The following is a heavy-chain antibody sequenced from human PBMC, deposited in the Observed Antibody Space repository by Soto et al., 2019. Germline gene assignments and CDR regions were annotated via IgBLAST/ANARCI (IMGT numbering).Heavy chain of an antibody. CDR3: ARNMGGRRSGSWYHFDF. D-gene: IGHD6-13*01. CDR2: IYYSGST. Sequence: XATLSLLFTVSGGSISGSTYYWGWIRQPPGKGLEWIGNIYYSGSTYYNPSLKSRVTISVDTSKNQFSLKLSSVTAADTAVYYCARNMGGRRSGSWYHFDFWGQGTLVTVSS. CDR1: GGSISGSTYY. J-gene: IGHJ4*02. V-gene: IGHV4-39*01.